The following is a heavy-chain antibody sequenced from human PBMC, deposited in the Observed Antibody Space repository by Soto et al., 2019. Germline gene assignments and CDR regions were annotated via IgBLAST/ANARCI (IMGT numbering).Heavy chain of an antibody. D-gene: IGHD2-15*01. CDR2: IWYDGINK. Sequence: QVQLVESGGGVVQPGRSLRLSCAASGFTFSNNGMHWVRQAPGKGLEWVAVIWYDGINKYYADSVKGRFIISRDNSKNTVYLQRNSLRAEDTAGYYCARDRVQMVDGLDVWGQGTTVTVSS. J-gene: IGHJ6*02. CDR3: ARDRVQMVDGLDV. V-gene: IGHV3-33*01. CDR1: GFTFSNNG.